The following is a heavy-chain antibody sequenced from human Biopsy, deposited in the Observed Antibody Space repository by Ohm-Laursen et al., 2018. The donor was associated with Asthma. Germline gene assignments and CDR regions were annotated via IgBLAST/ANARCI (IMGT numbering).Heavy chain of an antibody. D-gene: IGHD5-12*01. CDR1: GGSVSSDKYY. CDR3: ARGTIVAGTDY. Sequence: SETLSLTCSVSGGSVSSDKYYWSWIRQPPGKGLEWIAYIFYSGATNYNPALKSRVAQSIDTSKSQFSLRLNSLSAADTAVYYCARGTIVAGTDYWGRGTLVTVSS. J-gene: IGHJ4*02. CDR2: IFYSGAT. V-gene: IGHV4-61*01.